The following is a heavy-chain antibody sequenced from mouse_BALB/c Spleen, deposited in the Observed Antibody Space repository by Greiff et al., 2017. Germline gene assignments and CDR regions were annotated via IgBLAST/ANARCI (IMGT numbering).Heavy chain of an antibody. CDR3: ARVGYGYAMDY. J-gene: IGHJ4*01. CDR2: IDPANGNT. Sequence: VQLQQFGAELVKPGASVKLSCTASGFNIKDTYMHWVKQRPEQGLEWIGRIDPANGNTKYDPKFQGKATITADTSSNTAYLQLSSLTSEDTAVYYCARVGYGYAMDYWGQGTSVTVSS. V-gene: IGHV14-3*02. D-gene: IGHD3-1*01. CDR1: GFNIKDTY.